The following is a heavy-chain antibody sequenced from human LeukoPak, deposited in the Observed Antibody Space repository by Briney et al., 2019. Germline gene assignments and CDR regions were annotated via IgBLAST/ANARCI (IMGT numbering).Heavy chain of an antibody. CDR3: ATQDIVVWAFDY. V-gene: IGHV4-4*02. D-gene: IGHD2-15*01. Sequence: PSETLSLTCPVSGGSLSSSNWWSRGRPPPGKGLEWIGEIYHSGSTNYNPTLKSRVTISVDKSKNQFSLKLSSVTAADTAVYDCATQDIVVWAFDYWGQGTLVTVSS. J-gene: IGHJ4*02. CDR1: GGSLSSSNW. CDR2: IYHSGST.